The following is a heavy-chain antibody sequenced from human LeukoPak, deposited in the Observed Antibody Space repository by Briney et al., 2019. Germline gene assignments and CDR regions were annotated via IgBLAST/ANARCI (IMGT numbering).Heavy chain of an antibody. D-gene: IGHD2-15*01. Sequence: GGSLRLSCAASGFTFSSYGMHWVRQAPGKGLEWVAVISYDGSNKYYADSVKGRFTISRDNSKNTLYLQMNSLRAEDTAVYYCAKNADRGAYCRGGSCYPYYYYYMDVWGTGTTVTISS. CDR3: AKNADRGAYCRGGSCYPYYYYYMDV. J-gene: IGHJ6*03. V-gene: IGHV3-30*18. CDR1: GFTFSSYG. CDR2: ISYDGSNK.